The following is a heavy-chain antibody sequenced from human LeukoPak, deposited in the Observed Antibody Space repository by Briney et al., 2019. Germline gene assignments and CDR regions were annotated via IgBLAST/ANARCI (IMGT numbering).Heavy chain of an antibody. CDR3: AILGYCSSTSCFTPYYMDV. Sequence: SETLSLTCSVSGGSISSYYWSWIRQPPGKGLEWIGYIYYSGSTNYNPSLKSRATISVDTSKNQFSLKLSSVTAADTAVYYCAILGYCSSTSCFTPYYMDVWGKGTTVTVSS. D-gene: IGHD2-2*01. J-gene: IGHJ6*03. V-gene: IGHV4-59*08. CDR2: IYYSGST. CDR1: GGSISSYY.